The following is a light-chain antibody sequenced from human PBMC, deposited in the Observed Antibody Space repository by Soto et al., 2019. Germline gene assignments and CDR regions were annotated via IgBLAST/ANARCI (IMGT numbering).Light chain of an antibody. Sequence: EIQMTQSPSTLSASVGDRVTITCRASRSISNYLAWYQQKPGKAPKLLIYKASTLETGVPYRFSGSGSGTEFTLTISSLQPDDFATYCCQQYNSIPLTFGGGTKVEIK. CDR2: KAS. J-gene: IGKJ4*01. CDR1: RSISNY. CDR3: QQYNSIPLT. V-gene: IGKV1-5*03.